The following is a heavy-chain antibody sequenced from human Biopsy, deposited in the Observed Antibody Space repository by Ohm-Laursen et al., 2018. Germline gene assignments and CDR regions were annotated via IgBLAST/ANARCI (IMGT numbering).Heavy chain of an antibody. Sequence: SLRLSCAATGFTFNNYGMQWVRQAPGKGLEWVAFIFYDGSNTYYADSVKGRFTISRDNSRDTLYLQMSSLRAEDTAVYYCALQSVAQMKNFDYWGQGTLVTVSS. D-gene: IGHD6-19*01. CDR1: GFTFNNYG. V-gene: IGHV3-30*03. CDR2: IFYDGSNT. J-gene: IGHJ4*02. CDR3: ALQSVAQMKNFDY.